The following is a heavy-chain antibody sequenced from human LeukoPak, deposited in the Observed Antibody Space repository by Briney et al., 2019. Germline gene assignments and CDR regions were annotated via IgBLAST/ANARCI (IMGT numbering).Heavy chain of an antibody. CDR3: ARTLGDSSGSPGWFDP. D-gene: IGHD3-22*01. CDR1: GDTFTIYD. Sequence: ASVKASCKASGDTFTIYDINWVRQATGQGLEWMGWMSPNSGNRGYAQKFQGRVTMTRDTSISTAYMELSNLRSEDTAFYYCARTLGDSSGSPGWFDPWGQGTLVTVSS. CDR2: MSPNSGNR. V-gene: IGHV1-8*01. J-gene: IGHJ5*02.